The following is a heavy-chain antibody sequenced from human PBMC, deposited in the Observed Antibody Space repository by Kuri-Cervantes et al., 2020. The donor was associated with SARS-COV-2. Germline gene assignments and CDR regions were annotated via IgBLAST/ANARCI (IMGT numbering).Heavy chain of an antibody. Sequence: GGSLRLSCAASGFTFSNYWMHWVRQAPGKGLVWVSRTNTDGSSTSYADSVKGRFTISRDNAKNTLYLQMNSLRAEDTAVYHCVKGSAASRPYYFDSWGQGTLVTVSS. CDR2: TNTDGSST. V-gene: IGHV3-74*01. D-gene: IGHD3-10*01. CDR3: VKGSAASRPYYFDS. J-gene: IGHJ4*02. CDR1: GFTFSNYW.